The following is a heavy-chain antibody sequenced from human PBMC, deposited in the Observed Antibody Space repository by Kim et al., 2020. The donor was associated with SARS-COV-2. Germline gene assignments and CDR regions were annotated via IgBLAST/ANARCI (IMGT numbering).Heavy chain of an antibody. J-gene: IGHJ3*02. V-gene: IGHV3-23*01. CDR1: GFTFSNYA. Sequence: GGSLRLSCAASGFTFSNYAMSWVRQAPGKGLEWVSYIRGGGAVTHYAGSVKGRCTISRDNFKNTLYLQVDSLGAEDTAVYYCAKCHSDWGNDAFDIWG. CDR3: AKCHSDWGNDAFDI. CDR2: IRGGGAVT. D-gene: IGHD3-16*01.